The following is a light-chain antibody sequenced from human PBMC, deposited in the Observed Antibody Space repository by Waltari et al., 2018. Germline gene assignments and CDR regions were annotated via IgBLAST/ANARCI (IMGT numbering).Light chain of an antibody. CDR1: QTVRTTY. V-gene: IGKV3-20*01. J-gene: IGKJ4*01. CDR3: QQYDISPLT. CDR2: GAS. Sequence: EIVLTQSPGTLSLSPGERATLSCRASQTVRTTYLAWYHQKPGQAPTLLIYGASSRATGIPDRFGGSGSGTDVSLTISSLEPEDFAVYYCQQYDISPLTFGGGTKVEIK.